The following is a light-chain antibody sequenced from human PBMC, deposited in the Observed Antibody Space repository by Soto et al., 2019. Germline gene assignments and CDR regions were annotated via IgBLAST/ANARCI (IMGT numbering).Light chain of an antibody. Sequence: ESVLTRSPGTLSLSPGERATLSCRASQSVSSSHLAWYQQKRGQPPRLLIYGASSRATGTPGRFSGSGSGTDFTLTITRLEPEDFAVYYCQQYGSSPQTFGQGTKVDIK. V-gene: IGKV3-20*01. CDR3: QQYGSSPQT. J-gene: IGKJ1*01. CDR1: QSVSSSH. CDR2: GAS.